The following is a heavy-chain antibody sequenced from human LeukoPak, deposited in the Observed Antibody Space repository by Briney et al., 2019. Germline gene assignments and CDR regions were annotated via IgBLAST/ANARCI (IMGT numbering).Heavy chain of an antibody. CDR2: IIPIFGTA. CDR3: ARDNYAGANWFDS. Sequence: SVKVSCKASGGTFSSYAISWVRQAPGQGLEWMGGIIPIFGTANYAQKFQGRVTITTDESTSTAYMELSSLRSEDTAVYYCARDNYAGANWFDSWGQGTLVTVSS. J-gene: IGHJ5*01. CDR1: GGTFSSYA. V-gene: IGHV1-69*05. D-gene: IGHD1-7*01.